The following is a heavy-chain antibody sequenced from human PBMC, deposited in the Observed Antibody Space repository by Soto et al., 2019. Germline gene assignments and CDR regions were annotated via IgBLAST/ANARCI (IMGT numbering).Heavy chain of an antibody. CDR1: GFSVSNAW. Sequence: AGGSLRLSCEASGFSVSNAWMNWVRQAPGKGLEWVGRIKSKTDGGTTDYAAPVKGRFTISRDDSKNTLYLQMNSLKTEDTAVYYCTTDRYYDSSGYYVPGYWGQGTLVTLS. D-gene: IGHD3-22*01. CDR3: TTDRYYDSSGYYVPGY. J-gene: IGHJ4*02. V-gene: IGHV3-15*07. CDR2: IKSKTDGGTT.